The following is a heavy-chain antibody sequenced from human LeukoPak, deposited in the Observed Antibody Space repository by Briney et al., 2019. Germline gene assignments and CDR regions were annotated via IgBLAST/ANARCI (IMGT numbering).Heavy chain of an antibody. J-gene: IGHJ4*02. CDR2: ISYDGSNK. V-gene: IGHV3-30-3*01. Sequence: GGSLRLSCAASGFTFSSYAMHWVRQAPGKGLEWVAVISYDGSNKYYADSVKGRFTISRDNSKNTLYLQMNSLRAEDTAVYYCAREKVGDGYNFWGQGTLVTVSS. CDR1: GFTFSSYA. CDR3: AREKVGDGYNF. D-gene: IGHD5-24*01.